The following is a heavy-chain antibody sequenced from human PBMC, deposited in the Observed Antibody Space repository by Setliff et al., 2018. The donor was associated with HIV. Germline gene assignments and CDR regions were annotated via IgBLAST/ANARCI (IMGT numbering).Heavy chain of an antibody. CDR1: GFTFSYYS. D-gene: IGHD3-10*01. CDR2: ISGSGIGS. CDR3: AKDRRYYYGSGSYAAET. V-gene: IGHV3-23*01. J-gene: IGHJ5*02. Sequence: GGSLRLSCAASGFTFSYYSMLWVRQAPGKGLEWVSAISGSGIGSYYPDSVKGRFTISRDNSKNTLFLQMNSLRAEDTAVYYCAKDRRYYYGSGSYAAETWGQGTLVTV.